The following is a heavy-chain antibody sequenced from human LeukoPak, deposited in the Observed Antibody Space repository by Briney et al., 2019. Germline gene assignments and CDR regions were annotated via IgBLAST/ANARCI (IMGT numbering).Heavy chain of an antibody. Sequence: SETLSLTCTVSGGSISSYYWSWIRQPPGKGLEWIGYIYYSGSTNYNPSLKSRVTISVDTSKNQFSLKLSSVTAADTAVYYCASLAGHAFDIWGQGTMVTVSS. CDR2: IYYSGST. CDR1: GGSISSYY. V-gene: IGHV4-59*12. J-gene: IGHJ3*02. CDR3: ASLAGHAFDI. D-gene: IGHD1-14*01.